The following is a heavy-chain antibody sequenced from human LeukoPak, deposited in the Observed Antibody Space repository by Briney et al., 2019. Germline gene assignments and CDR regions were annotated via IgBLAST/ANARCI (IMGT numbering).Heavy chain of an antibody. V-gene: IGHV1-18*01. J-gene: IGHJ3*02. D-gene: IGHD5-12*01. CDR2: ISAYNGNT. CDR3: ARDLTVATITDAFDI. Sequence: ASVKVSCKASGYTFTSYGNSWVRQAPGQGLEWMGWISAYNGNTNYAQKLQGRVTMTTDTSTSTAYMEPRSLRSDDTAVYYCARDLTVATITDAFDIWGQGTMVTVSS. CDR1: GYTFTSYG.